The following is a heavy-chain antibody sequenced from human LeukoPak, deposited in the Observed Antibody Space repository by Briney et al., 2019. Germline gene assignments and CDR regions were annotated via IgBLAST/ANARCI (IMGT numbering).Heavy chain of an antibody. CDR2: ISYDGSNK. Sequence: GGSLRLSCAASGFTFSSYGMHWVHQAPGKGLEWVAVISYDGSNKYYADSVKGRFTISRDNSKNTLYLQMNSLRAEDTAVYYCAKDRHSTYYYGMDVWGQGTTVTVSS. CDR3: AKDRHSTYYYGMDV. J-gene: IGHJ6*02. D-gene: IGHD4-11*01. CDR1: GFTFSSYG. V-gene: IGHV3-30*18.